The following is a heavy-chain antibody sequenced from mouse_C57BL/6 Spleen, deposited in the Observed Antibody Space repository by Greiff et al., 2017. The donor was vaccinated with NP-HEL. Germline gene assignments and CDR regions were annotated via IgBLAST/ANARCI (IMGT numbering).Heavy chain of an antibody. D-gene: IGHD1-1*01. V-gene: IGHV1-64*01. J-gene: IGHJ2*01. CDR1: GYTFTSYW. CDR3: ARLDYYGSSYEVGDY. CDR2: IHPNSGST. Sequence: QVQLQQPGAELVKPGASVKLSCKASGYTFTSYWMHWVKQRPGQGLEWIGMIHPNSGSTNYNEKFKSKATLTVDKSSSTAYMQLSSLTSEDSAVYYCARLDYYGSSYEVGDYWGQGTTLTVSS.